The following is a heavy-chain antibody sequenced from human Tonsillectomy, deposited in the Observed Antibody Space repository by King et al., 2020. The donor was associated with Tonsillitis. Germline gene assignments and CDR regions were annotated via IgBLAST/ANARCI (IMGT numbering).Heavy chain of an antibody. J-gene: IGHJ4*02. CDR3: AREKSDPGIVDY. D-gene: IGHD6-13*01. CDR1: GFPVSSNY. V-gene: IGHV3-66*01. Sequence: VQLVESGGGLVQPGGSLRLSCAASGFPVSSNYMSWVRQAPGKGLEWVSVIYSGDSTYYADSVKGRFTISRDNSKNTLYLQMSSLRVEDTAVYYCAREKSDPGIVDYWGQGTLVIVSS. CDR2: IYSGDST.